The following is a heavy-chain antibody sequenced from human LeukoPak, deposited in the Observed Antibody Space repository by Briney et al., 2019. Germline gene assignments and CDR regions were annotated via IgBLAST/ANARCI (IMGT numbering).Heavy chain of an antibody. Sequence: SETLSLTCTVSGNSISSGDNYWSWIRQPAGKGLEWIGRIYTSGSTNYNPSLKSRVTISGDTSKNQFSLRLSSVTAADTAVYYCSSLEVSSSWRYWGQGTLVTVSS. V-gene: IGHV4-61*02. CDR2: IYTSGST. CDR1: GNSISSGDNY. J-gene: IGHJ4*02. D-gene: IGHD6-13*01. CDR3: SSLEVSSSWRY.